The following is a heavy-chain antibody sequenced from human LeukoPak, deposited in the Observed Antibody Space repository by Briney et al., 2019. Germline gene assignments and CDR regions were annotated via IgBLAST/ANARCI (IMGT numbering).Heavy chain of an antibody. CDR2: FDPEDGET. D-gene: IGHD4-17*01. V-gene: IGHV1-24*01. Sequence: GASVKVSCKVSGYTLTELSMHWVRQAPGKGLEWMGGFDPEDGETIYAQKFQGRVTMTEDTFTDTAYMELSSLRSEDTAVYYCATDPDDYGDYEVAYWGQGTLVTVSS. CDR1: GYTLTELS. J-gene: IGHJ4*02. CDR3: ATDPDDYGDYEVAY.